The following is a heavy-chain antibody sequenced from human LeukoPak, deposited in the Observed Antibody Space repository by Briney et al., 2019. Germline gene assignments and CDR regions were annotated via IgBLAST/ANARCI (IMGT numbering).Heavy chain of an antibody. J-gene: IGHJ3*02. CDR2: MNPNSGNT. CDR1: GYTFTSYG. D-gene: IGHD3-10*01. Sequence: ASVKVSCKASGYTFTSYGISWVRQATGQGLEWMGWMNPNSGNTGYAQKFQGRVTMTRNTSISTAYMELSSLRSEDTAVYYCARGRSVEGAFDIWGQGTMVTVSS. V-gene: IGHV1-8*02. CDR3: ARGRSVEGAFDI.